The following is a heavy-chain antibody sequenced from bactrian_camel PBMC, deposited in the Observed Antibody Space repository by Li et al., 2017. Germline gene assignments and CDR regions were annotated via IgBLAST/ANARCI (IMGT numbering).Heavy chain of an antibody. CDR1: GFTHNSYS. Sequence: HVQLVESGGGSVQAGGSLRLSCTASGFTHNSYSLGWFRQPSSHKREGVAAIHMDGRTAYASYTKGRFTISHDDTKRTVYLQMDNLELEDTAMYFCATRTYCAATNWLAMVQWKNWGQGTQVTVS. J-gene: IGHJ4*01. CDR3: ATRTYCAATNWLAMVQWKN. CDR2: IHMDGRT. D-gene: IGHD7*01. V-gene: IGHV3S53*01.